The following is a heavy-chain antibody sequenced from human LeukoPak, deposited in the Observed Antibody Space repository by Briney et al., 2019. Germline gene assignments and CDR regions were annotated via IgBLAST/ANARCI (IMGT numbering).Heavy chain of an antibody. CDR2: ISSRSSYI. J-gene: IGHJ2*01. Sequence: PGGSLRLSCAASGFTFSSYTMNWVRPAPGKGLEWVSSISSRSSYIYYADSVKGRFTISRDNAKNSLYLQMNSLRAEDTAVYYCARDAYCSTTSCNEYFDLGGRGTRVTVSS. CDR1: GFTFSSYT. D-gene: IGHD2-2*01. CDR3: ARDAYCSTTSCNEYFDL. V-gene: IGHV3-21*01.